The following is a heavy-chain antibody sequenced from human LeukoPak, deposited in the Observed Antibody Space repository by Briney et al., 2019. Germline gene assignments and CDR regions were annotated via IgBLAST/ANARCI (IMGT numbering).Heavy chain of an antibody. D-gene: IGHD6-13*01. CDR2: IYWDDDK. Sequence: SGPTLVNPTQTLTLTCTFSGFSLSTSGVGVGWIRQPPGKALEWLALIYWDDDKRYSPSLKSRLAITKDTSKNQVVLTMTNMDPVDTATYYCAHTTRPKQLVYFQHWGQGTLVTVSS. V-gene: IGHV2-5*02. CDR1: GFSLSTSGVG. J-gene: IGHJ1*01. CDR3: AHTTRPKQLVYFQH.